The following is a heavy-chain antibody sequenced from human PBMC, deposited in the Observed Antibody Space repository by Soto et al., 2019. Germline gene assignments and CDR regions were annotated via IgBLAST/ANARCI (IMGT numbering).Heavy chain of an antibody. D-gene: IGHD1-26*01. V-gene: IGHV1-8*01. J-gene: IGHJ4*02. CDR3: ARGQAGSGSYHYPY. Sequence: GASVKVSCKASGYTFTSYDINWVRQATGQGLEWMGWMNPNSGNTGYAQKFQGRVTMTRNTSISTAYMELSSLRSEDTAVYYCARGQAGSGSYHYPYWGQGTLVTVSS. CDR2: MNPNSGNT. CDR1: GYTFTSYD.